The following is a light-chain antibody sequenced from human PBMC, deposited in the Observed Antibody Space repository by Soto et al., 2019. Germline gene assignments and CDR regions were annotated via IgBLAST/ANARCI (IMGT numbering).Light chain of an antibody. CDR2: GAS. V-gene: IGKV3-20*01. CDR1: QSVSSTS. Sequence: EIVLTQSPGTLSLSPGERATLSCRASQSVSSTSLAWYQQRPGQAPGLLIFGASSRATGIPDKFSGSGSGTDFTLTISRLEPEDFAVYYCQQYGSSPLTFGQGTKVEIK. CDR3: QQYGSSPLT. J-gene: IGKJ1*01.